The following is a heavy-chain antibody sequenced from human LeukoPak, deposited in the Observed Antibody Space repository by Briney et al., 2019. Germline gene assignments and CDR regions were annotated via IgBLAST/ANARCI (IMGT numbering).Heavy chain of an antibody. V-gene: IGHV1-18*01. CDR1: GYTFTSYG. D-gene: IGHD2-2*03. Sequence: GPSVKVSCKASGYTFTSYGISWVRQAPGQGLEWMGWISAYNGNTNYAQKLQGRVTMTTDTSTSTAYMELRSLRSDDTAVYYCARAPRGYCSSTSCYGGYYYYYMDVWGKGTTVTISS. J-gene: IGHJ6*03. CDR2: ISAYNGNT. CDR3: ARAPRGYCSSTSCYGGYYYYYMDV.